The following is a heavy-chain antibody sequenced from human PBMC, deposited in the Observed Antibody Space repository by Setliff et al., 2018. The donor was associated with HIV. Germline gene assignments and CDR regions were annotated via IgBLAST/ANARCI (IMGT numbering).Heavy chain of an antibody. CDR3: ARGGGFWSGQLDF. CDR1: GGSISSHY. CDR2: IYYSGGT. V-gene: IGHV4-59*11. D-gene: IGHD3-3*01. Sequence: PSETLSLTCTVSGGSISSHYWGWIRQPPGKGLEWIGYIYYSGGTNYNPSLKSRVTISVDTSKKQFSLILRSVTAADTAVYYCARGGGFWSGQLDFWAQGTLVTVS. J-gene: IGHJ4*02.